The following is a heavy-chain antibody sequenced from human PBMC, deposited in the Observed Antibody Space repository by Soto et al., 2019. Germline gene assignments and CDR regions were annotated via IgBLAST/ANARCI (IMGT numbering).Heavy chain of an antibody. CDR3: ARLGYNGNYLRLAKDYYYYGMDV. CDR2: IYYSGST. D-gene: IGHD1-7*01. J-gene: IGHJ6*02. V-gene: IGHV4-39*01. CDR1: GGSISSSSYY. Sequence: SETLSLTCTVSGGSISSSSYYWGWIRQPPGQGLEWIGSIYYSGSTYYNPSLKSRVTISVDTSKNQFSLKLSSVTAADTAVYYCARLGYNGNYLRLAKDYYYYGMDVWGQGTTVTVSS.